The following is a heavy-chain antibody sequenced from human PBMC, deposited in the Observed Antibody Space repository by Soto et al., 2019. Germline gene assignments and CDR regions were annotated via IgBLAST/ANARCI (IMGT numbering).Heavy chain of an antibody. CDR1: GFTFTSYW. CDR2: IKGDGSEK. D-gene: IGHD3-22*01. V-gene: IGHV3-7*01. J-gene: IGHJ4*02. Sequence: GGSLRLSCVASGFTFTSYWMSWVRQAPGKGLEWVANIKGDGSEKKYVDSVKGRFTISRDNANNSVYLQMNSLRAEDTAVYYCATNTWYYYDSSGYYYFDYWGQGTLVTVSS. CDR3: ATNTWYYYDSSGYYYFDY.